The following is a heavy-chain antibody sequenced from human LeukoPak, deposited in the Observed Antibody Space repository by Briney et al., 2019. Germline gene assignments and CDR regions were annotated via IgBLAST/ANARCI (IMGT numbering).Heavy chain of an antibody. CDR1: GGSISSYY. V-gene: IGHV4-59*08. J-gene: IGHJ4*02. CDR2: IYYSGST. CDR3: ARHDIVATD. Sequence: TSETLSLTCTVSGGSISSYYWSWIRQPPGKGLEWIGYIYYSGSTNYNPSLKSRVTISVDTSKNQFSLKLSSVTAADTAVYYCARHDIVATDWGQGTLVTVSS. D-gene: IGHD5-12*01.